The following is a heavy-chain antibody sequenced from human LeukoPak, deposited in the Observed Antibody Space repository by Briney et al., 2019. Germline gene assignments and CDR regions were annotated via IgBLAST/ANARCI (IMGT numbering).Heavy chain of an antibody. Sequence: ASVKVSCKVSGYTLTELSMHWVRQAPGKGLEWMGGFDPEDGETIYAQKFQGRVTMTRDTSTSTVYMELSSLRSEDTAVYYCARAGSRDAFDIWGQGTMVTVSS. CDR1: GYTLTELS. D-gene: IGHD1-26*01. CDR2: FDPEDGET. CDR3: ARAGSRDAFDI. J-gene: IGHJ3*02. V-gene: IGHV1-24*01.